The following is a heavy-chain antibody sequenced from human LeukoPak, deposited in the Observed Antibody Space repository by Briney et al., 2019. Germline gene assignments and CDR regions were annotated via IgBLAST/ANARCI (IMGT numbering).Heavy chain of an antibody. V-gene: IGHV3-30*02. J-gene: IGHJ4*02. CDR2: IRYDGNNK. CDR1: GFTFRSYG. D-gene: IGHD1-1*01. CDR3: AKLLGDVTTYDY. Sequence: PGGSLRLSCAASGFTFRSYGMHWVRQAPGKGLEWVAFIRYDGNNKYYADSVKGRFTISRDNARNLLFLQMNTLRAEDTAVYYCAKLLGDVTTYDYWGQGALVTVSS.